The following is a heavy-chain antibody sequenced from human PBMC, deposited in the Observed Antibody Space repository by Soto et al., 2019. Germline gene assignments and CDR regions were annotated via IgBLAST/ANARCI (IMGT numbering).Heavy chain of an antibody. CDR3: TAMTPVANPIL. CDR2: IRSKANSYAT. V-gene: IGHV3-73*01. Sequence: EVQLVESGGGLVQPGGSLKLSCAASGFTFSGSDMHWVRQASGKGLEWVGRIRSKANSYATAYAASVKGRFTISRDDSKNTAYLQMTSLKTEDTAVYYCTAMTPVANPILWGQGTMVTVSS. J-gene: IGHJ3*01. CDR1: GFTFSGSD. D-gene: IGHD4-17*01.